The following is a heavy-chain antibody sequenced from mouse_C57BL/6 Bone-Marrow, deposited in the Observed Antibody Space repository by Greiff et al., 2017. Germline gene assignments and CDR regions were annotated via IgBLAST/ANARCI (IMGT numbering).Heavy chain of an antibody. CDR2: INPSNGGT. Sequence: KPGQGLEWIGNINPSNGGTNYNEKFKSKATLTVDKSSSTAYMQLSSLTSEDSAVYYCARGVFDYWGQGTTLTVSS. V-gene: IGHV1-53*01. J-gene: IGHJ2*01. CDR3: ARGVFDY.